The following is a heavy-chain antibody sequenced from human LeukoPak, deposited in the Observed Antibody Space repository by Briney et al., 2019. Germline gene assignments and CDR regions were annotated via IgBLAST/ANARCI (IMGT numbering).Heavy chain of an antibody. V-gene: IGHV1-69*06. CDR1: GGTFSSYA. Sequence: VASVKVSCKASGGTFSSYAISWVRQAPGQGLEWMGGIIPIFGTANYAQKFQGRVTITADKSTSTAYMELSSLRSEDTAVYYCAGALFGTAHYWGQGTLVTVSS. J-gene: IGHJ4*02. CDR3: AGALFGTAHY. CDR2: IIPIFGTA. D-gene: IGHD3-3*01.